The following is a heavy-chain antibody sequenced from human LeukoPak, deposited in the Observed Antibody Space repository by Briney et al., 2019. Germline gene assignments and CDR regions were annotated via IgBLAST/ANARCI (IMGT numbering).Heavy chain of an antibody. V-gene: IGHV4-59*12. CDR1: SGSIDNEH. Sequence: SETLSLTCSVSSGSIDNEHWCWVRQPPGKGLEWIGHTLYSGSNKYNPSLKGRVTISVDRSKNQFSLTLISVTAAGTAVYYCVSLIFGGAGRGNWGQGTLVTVSS. CDR2: TLYSGSN. CDR3: VSLIFGGAGRGN. D-gene: IGHD3-3*01. J-gene: IGHJ4*02.